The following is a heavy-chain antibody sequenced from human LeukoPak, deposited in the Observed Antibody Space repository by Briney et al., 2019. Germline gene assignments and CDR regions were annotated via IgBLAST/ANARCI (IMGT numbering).Heavy chain of an antibody. V-gene: IGHV3-74*01. D-gene: IGHD6-19*01. CDR1: GFTFSKYW. J-gene: IGHJ4*02. CDR2: INTDGTVT. Sequence: PGGSLRLSCACTGFTFSKYWMLGVRQAPGKGLESVSRINTDGTVTTYAGSVRGRFTVSRDNAGNTLFVQINSVRDEDTAAYYCATKQWLAPPVDSWGQGTPVTVSS. CDR3: ATKQWLAPPVDS.